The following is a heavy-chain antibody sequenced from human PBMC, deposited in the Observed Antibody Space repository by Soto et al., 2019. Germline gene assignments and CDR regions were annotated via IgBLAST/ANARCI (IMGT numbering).Heavy chain of an antibody. CDR3: RKVISTRGSCYFDF. V-gene: IGHV3-23*01. D-gene: IGHD6-13*01. CDR2: ISGSDTGT. J-gene: IGHJ4*02. Sequence: EVQLLESGGGLVQPGGSLRLSCEASGFTFSSHAMSWVRQAPGKGLEWVSAISGSDTGTFAADTVGGRLTIYIDNSENTLYLHFTSLRVEVKASYCCRKVISTRGSCYFDFWGQGSVVTVYS. CDR1: GFTFSSHA.